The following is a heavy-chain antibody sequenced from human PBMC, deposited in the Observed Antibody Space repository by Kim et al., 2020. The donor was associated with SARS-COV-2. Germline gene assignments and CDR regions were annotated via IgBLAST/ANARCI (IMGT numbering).Heavy chain of an antibody. V-gene: IGHV4-31*03. J-gene: IGHJ4*02. CDR2: ISYSGNS. CDR1: GGSIRSGGKF. Sequence: SETLSITCSVSGGSIRSGGKFWTWIRQHPAKGLEWIGYISYSGNSHYSPSLRSRVSISLQTSENQFSLELTSVTAADTAVYYCARGQPLDYWGQGILVTVSS. CDR3: ARGQPLDY. D-gene: IGHD2-2*01.